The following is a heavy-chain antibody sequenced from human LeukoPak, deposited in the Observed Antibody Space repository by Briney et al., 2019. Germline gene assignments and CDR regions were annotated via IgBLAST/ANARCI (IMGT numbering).Heavy chain of an antibody. CDR1: GFTFSRNA. CDR2: TSYDGDIT. Sequence: TGGSLRLSCAASGFTFSRNAMHWVRQAPGKGLEWVAVTSYDGDITYYADSVKGRFTISRDNPKNTLYLQLNSLRAEDTAVYYCARDSTYYYDSGSSGPHYFDYWGQGTLLTVSS. CDR3: ARDSTYYYDSGSSGPHYFDY. D-gene: IGHD3-10*01. V-gene: IGHV3-30*01. J-gene: IGHJ4*02.